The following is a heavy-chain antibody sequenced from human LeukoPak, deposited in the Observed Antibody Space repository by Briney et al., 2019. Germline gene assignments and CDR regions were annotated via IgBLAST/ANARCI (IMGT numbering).Heavy chain of an antibody. Sequence: GGSLRLSCAASGFTFSSYAMSWVRQAPGKGLEGVSAISGSGGSTYYADSVKGRFTISRDNSKNTLYLQMNSLRAEDTAVYYCAKGYDSSGYYMAFDIWGQGTMVTVSS. D-gene: IGHD3-22*01. V-gene: IGHV3-23*01. J-gene: IGHJ3*02. CDR3: AKGYDSSGYYMAFDI. CDR2: ISGSGGST. CDR1: GFTFSSYA.